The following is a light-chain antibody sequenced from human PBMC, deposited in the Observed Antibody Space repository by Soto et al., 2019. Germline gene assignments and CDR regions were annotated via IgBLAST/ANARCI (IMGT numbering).Light chain of an antibody. J-gene: IGLJ1*01. V-gene: IGLV2-14*01. CDR3: AAWDDSLNEV. Sequence: QSVLTQPASVSGSPGQSITISCTGTSSDVGGYNYVSWSQQHPGKAPQLMIYEVSNRPSGVPDRFSGSKSGTSASLAISGLQSEDEADYYCAAWDDSLNEVFGTGTKVTVL. CDR2: EVS. CDR1: SSDVGGYNY.